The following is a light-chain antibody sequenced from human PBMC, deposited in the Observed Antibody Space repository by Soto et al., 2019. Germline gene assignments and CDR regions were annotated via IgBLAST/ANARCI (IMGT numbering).Light chain of an antibody. CDR1: QSISVH. CDR2: AAS. Sequence: DIQMTQSPSSLSASVGDTVTIICRASQSISVHLNWYQQKPGKVPKLLIYAASNLQSGVPSRFSGSGSETDFALTISSLQPEDFATYYCQQSYITPYTFGQGTKLEIK. J-gene: IGKJ2*01. CDR3: QQSYITPYT. V-gene: IGKV1-39*01.